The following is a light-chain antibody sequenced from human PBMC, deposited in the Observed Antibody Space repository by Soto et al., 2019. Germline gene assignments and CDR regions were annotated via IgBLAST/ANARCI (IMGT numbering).Light chain of an antibody. CDR1: QNIDSW. J-gene: IGKJ3*01. CDR2: DAS. V-gene: IGKV1-5*01. Sequence: DTQVTQSPSTLSASVGDRVTISCRARQNIDSWLAWYQQKPGTAPKLLIYDASSLESGVPSRFSGSGSGTEFTLSISSLQHDEFATYYCQQYNSYPYSFGHGTKVDIK. CDR3: QQYNSYPYS.